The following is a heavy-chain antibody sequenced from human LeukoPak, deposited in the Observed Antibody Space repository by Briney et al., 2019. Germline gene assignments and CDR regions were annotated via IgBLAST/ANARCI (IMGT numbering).Heavy chain of an antibody. CDR1: GGTFSSYA. V-gene: IGHV1-69*04. CDR2: IIPILGIA. D-gene: IGHD3-3*01. CDR3: ARDLVTIFGVVNNWFDP. Sequence: GASVKVSCKASGGTFSSYAISWVRQAPGQGLEWMGRIIPILGIANYAQKFQGRVTITADKSTSTAYMELSSLRSEDTAVYYCARDLVTIFGVVNNWFDPWGQGTLVTVSS. J-gene: IGHJ5*02.